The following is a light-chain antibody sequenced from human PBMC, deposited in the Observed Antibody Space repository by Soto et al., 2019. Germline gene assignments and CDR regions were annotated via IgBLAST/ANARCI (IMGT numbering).Light chain of an antibody. J-gene: IGKJ3*01. CDR3: HQYGSSPRT. Sequence: EIVLTQSPGTLSLAPGERATLSCRASQSLSGSYLAWYQQRPGQPPRLLIYGASNRFTGIPDRFSGSGSGPDFTLSISRLEPGDFAVYFCHQYGSSPRTFGPGTKVDIK. V-gene: IGKV3-20*01. CDR1: QSLSGSY. CDR2: GAS.